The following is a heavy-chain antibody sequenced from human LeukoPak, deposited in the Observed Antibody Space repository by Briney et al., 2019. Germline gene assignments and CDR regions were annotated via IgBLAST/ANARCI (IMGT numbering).Heavy chain of an antibody. V-gene: IGHV3-30-3*01. CDR3: AKVKGDIYDTIDY. CDR1: GFTFSSYA. D-gene: IGHD2/OR15-2a*01. Sequence: GRSLRLSCAASGFTFSSYAMHWVRQAPGKGLEWVAVISYDGSNKYYADSVKGRFTISRDNSKNTLYLQMNSLRAEDTAIYYCAKVKGDIYDTIDYWGQGTLVTVSS. J-gene: IGHJ4*02. CDR2: ISYDGSNK.